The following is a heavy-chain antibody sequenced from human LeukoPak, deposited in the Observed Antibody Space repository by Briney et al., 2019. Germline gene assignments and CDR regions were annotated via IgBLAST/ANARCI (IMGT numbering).Heavy chain of an antibody. J-gene: IGHJ4*02. CDR3: ARDSFRPADTAMGIDY. CDR1: GFTFDDYG. D-gene: IGHD5-18*01. V-gene: IGHV3-20*01. Sequence: GGSLRLSCAASGFTFDDYGMSWVRQAPGKGLEWVSGINWNGGSTGYADSVKGRFTISRDNAKNSLYLQMNSLRAEDTALYHCARDSFRPADTAMGIDYWGQGTLVTVSS. CDR2: INWNGGST.